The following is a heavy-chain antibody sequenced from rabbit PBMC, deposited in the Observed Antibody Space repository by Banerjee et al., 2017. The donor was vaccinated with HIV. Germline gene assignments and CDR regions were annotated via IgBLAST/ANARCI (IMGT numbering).Heavy chain of an antibody. CDR1: GFDFSSYA. V-gene: IGHV1S29*01. CDR3: ARDRGITGYAYATYYFNL. D-gene: IGHD6-1*01. J-gene: IGHJ4*01. Sequence: QEQLKESGGGLVQPGGSLKLSCKASGFDFSSYAITWVRQAPGKGLEYIGYITYRGSAYYASWVNGRFTISRENTQNTLYLQLNSLTAADTATYFCARDRGITGYAYATYYFNLWGPGTLVTVS. CDR2: ITYRGSA.